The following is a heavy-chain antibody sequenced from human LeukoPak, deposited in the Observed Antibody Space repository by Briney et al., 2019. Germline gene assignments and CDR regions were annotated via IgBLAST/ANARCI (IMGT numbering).Heavy chain of an antibody. V-gene: IGHV4-59*01. CDR1: GGSISSYY. J-gene: IGHJ4*02. Sequence: PSETLSLTCTVSGGSISSYYWSWIRQPPGKGLEWIGYIYYSGSTNYNPSLKSRVTISVDTSKNQFSLKLSSVTAADTAVYYCARGMGGYSYVWACDYWGQGTLVTVSS. D-gene: IGHD5-18*01. CDR2: IYYSGST. CDR3: ARGMGGYSYVWACDY.